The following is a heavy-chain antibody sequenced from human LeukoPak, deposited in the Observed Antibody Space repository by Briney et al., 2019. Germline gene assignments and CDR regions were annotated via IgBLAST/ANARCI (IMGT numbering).Heavy chain of an antibody. CDR1: GFNFSSHG. Sequence: GGSLRLSCAASGFNFSSHGMHWVRQAPGKGLEWAAYIHHDGSSIYYVESVKGRFTVSRDNSKNRLYLQMNTLRAEDSAIYYCVRRNTIIGVGVVNDFECWGQGTQVTVAS. D-gene: IGHD3-3*01. J-gene: IGHJ4*02. CDR2: IHHDGSSI. CDR3: VRRNTIIGVGVVNDFEC. V-gene: IGHV3-30*02.